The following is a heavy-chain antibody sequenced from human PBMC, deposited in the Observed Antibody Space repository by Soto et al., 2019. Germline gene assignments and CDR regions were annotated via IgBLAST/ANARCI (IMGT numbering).Heavy chain of an antibody. Sequence: ASVKVSCKVSGYTLTELSMHWVRQAPGKGLEWMGGFDPEDGETIYAQKFQGRVTMTEDTSTDTAYMELSSLRSEDTAVYYCATVATLPYCGGDCHNDYWGQGTLVTVSS. CDR1: GYTLTELS. CDR3: ATVATLPYCGGDCHNDY. D-gene: IGHD2-21*02. V-gene: IGHV1-24*01. CDR2: FDPEDGET. J-gene: IGHJ4*02.